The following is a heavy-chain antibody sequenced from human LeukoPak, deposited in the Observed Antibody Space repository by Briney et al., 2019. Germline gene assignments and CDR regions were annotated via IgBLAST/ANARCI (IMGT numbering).Heavy chain of an antibody. CDR3: ARSAGVGDDYSNYVGY. V-gene: IGHV4-34*01. J-gene: IGHJ4*02. Sequence: SETLSLTCAVYGGSFSGYYWSWIRQPPGKGLEWIGEINHSGSTNYNPSLKSRVTISVDTSKNQFSLKLSSVTAADTAVYYCARSAGVGDDYSNYVGYWGQGTLVTVSS. D-gene: IGHD4-11*01. CDR1: GGSFSGYY. CDR2: INHSGST.